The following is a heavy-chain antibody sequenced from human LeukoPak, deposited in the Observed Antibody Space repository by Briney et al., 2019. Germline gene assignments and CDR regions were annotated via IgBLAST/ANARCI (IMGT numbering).Heavy chain of an antibody. D-gene: IGHD4-17*01. CDR3: ARHRRSTVTTYY. CDR1: GGSISSTTYY. Sequence: PSETLSLTGSVSGGSISSTTYYWGWIRQPPGKGLEGIGSIYYSGSIYYNPSLNSRVTVSVDTSKNQFSLKLSSVTAADTAVYYCARHRRSTVTTYYWGQGILVTVSS. J-gene: IGHJ4*02. CDR2: IYYSGSI. V-gene: IGHV4-39*01.